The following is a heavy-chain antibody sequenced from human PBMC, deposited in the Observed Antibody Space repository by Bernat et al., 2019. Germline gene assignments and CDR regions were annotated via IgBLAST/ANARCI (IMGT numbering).Heavy chain of an antibody. CDR2: ISWNSGSI. V-gene: IGHV3-9*01. J-gene: IGHJ6*03. CDR3: AKDTGGGTGSLSYMDV. Sequence: EVQLVESGGGLVQPGRSLRLSCAASGFTFDDYAMHWVRQAPGKGLEWVSGISWNSGSIGYADSVKGRFTISGDNAKNSLYLQMNSRRAEETALYYGAKDTGGGTGSLSYMDVWAKGPRSPSP. CDR1: GFTFDDYA. D-gene: IGHD2-8*02.